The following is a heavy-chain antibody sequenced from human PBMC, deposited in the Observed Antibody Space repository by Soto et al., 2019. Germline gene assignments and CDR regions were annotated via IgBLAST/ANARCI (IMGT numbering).Heavy chain of an antibody. CDR2: IWYDGSNK. J-gene: IGHJ6*02. D-gene: IGHD3-10*01. CDR3: ARDLSGITMVRGVMVPSGYYGMDV. Sequence: GGSLRLSCAASGFTFSSYGMHWVRQAPGKGLEWVAVIWYDGSNKYYADSVKGRFTISRDNSKNTLYLQMNSLRAEDTAVYYCARDLSGITMVRGVMVPSGYYGMDVWGQGTTVTVSS. V-gene: IGHV3-33*01. CDR1: GFTFSSYG.